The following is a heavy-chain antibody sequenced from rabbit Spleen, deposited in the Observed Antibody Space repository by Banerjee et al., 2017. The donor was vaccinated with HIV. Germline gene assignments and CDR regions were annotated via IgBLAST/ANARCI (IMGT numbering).Heavy chain of an antibody. V-gene: IGHV1S45*01. D-gene: IGHD1-1*01. Sequence: QEQLEESGGDLVKPGASLTLTCIASGVSFSASSYMCWVRQAPGKGLEWIACIDIGSSGFTYFASWAKGRFPISKTSSTTVTLQMTSPTVADTATYFCTRDDGSGHYIDGYFNLWGQGTLVTVS. CDR3: TRDDGSGHYIDGYFNL. CDR1: GVSFSASSY. CDR2: IDIGSSGFT. J-gene: IGHJ4*01.